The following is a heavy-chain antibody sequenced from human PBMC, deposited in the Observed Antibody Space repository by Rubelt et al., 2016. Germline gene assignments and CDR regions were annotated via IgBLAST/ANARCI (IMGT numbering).Heavy chain of an antibody. J-gene: IGHJ3*02. D-gene: IGHD2-2*01. CDR1: GGSFSGYY. V-gene: IGHV4-34*01. Sequence: QVQLQQWGAGLLKLSETLTLTCAVYGGSFSGYYWSWIRQPPGKGLEWIGEINHSGSTNYKPSLKRRVTISVDTSKTQFSRKLSSVTAADTAVYYCATPRYCSSTSCYRERHAFDIWGQGTMVTVSS. CDR2: INHSGST. CDR3: ATPRYCSSTSCYRERHAFDI.